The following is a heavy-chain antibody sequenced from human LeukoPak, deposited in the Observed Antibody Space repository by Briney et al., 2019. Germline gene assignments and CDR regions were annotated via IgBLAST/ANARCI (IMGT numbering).Heavy chain of an antibody. CDR1: GGSISSYY. Sequence: SETLSLTCTVSGGSISSYYWSWIRQPPGKGLEWIGYIYYSGSTNYNPSLKSRVTISVDTSKNQFSLNLKSVTAADTAVYYCARGKVYFDYWGQGTLVTVSS. CDR2: IYYSGST. V-gene: IGHV4-59*01. J-gene: IGHJ4*02. CDR3: ARGKVYFDY.